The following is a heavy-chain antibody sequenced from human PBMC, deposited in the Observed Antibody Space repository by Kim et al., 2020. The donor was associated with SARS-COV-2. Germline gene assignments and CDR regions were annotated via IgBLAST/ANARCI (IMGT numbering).Heavy chain of an antibody. J-gene: IGHJ4*02. D-gene: IGHD3-16*01. CDR1: GGSISSSSYY. V-gene: IGHV4-39*07. Sequence: SETLSLTCTVSGGSISSSSYYWGWIRQPPGKGLEWIGSIYYSGSTYYNPSLKSRVTISVDTSKNQFSLKLSSVTAADTAVYYCARWGPGDYVWGGWYFGYWGQGTLVTVSS. CDR3: ARWGPGDYVWGGWYFGY. CDR2: IYYSGST.